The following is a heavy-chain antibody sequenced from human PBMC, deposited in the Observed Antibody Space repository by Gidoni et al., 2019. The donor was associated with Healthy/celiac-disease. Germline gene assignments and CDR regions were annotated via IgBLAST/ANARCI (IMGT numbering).Heavy chain of an antibody. Sequence: LQLQESGPGLVKPSETLSLTCPVSGGSISSSSYYWGWIRQPPGKGLEWIGSISYSGSTDYNPSLKSRVTISVDTSKNQFSLKLSAVTAADTAVYYCARHKGPIAAAGLDYWGQGTLVTVSS. V-gene: IGHV4-39*01. CDR2: ISYSGST. CDR1: GGSISSSSYY. CDR3: ARHKGPIAAAGLDY. D-gene: IGHD6-13*01. J-gene: IGHJ4*02.